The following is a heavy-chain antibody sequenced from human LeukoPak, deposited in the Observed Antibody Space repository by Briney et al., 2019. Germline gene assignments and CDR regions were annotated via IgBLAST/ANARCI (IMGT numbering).Heavy chain of an antibody. J-gene: IGHJ4*02. CDR3: ARDHVTPGLLFDY. V-gene: IGHV3-23*01. D-gene: IGHD2-21*01. Sequence: GGSLKLSCAASGFTFSTFAMNWVRQAPGRGREGVSAISNSAGTTYYADSVKGRFTISRDNAKNSLYLQMNSLRAEDTAVYYCARDHVTPGLLFDYWGQGNLVTVSS. CDR1: GFTFSTFA. CDR2: ISNSAGTT.